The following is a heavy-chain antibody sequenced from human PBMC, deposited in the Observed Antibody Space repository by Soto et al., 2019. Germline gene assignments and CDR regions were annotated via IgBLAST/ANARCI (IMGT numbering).Heavy chain of an antibody. Sequence: EVQLLESGGGLVQPGGSLRLSCAASGFTFSSYAMSWVRQAPGKGLEWVSAISGSGGSTYYADSVKGRCTISRDNSKSTLYLQMNSLRAEDTAVYYCAKDREGLRYFDWLVWGQGTLVTVSS. CDR1: GFTFSSYA. V-gene: IGHV3-23*01. CDR2: ISGSGGST. J-gene: IGHJ4*02. D-gene: IGHD3-9*01. CDR3: AKDREGLRYFDWLV.